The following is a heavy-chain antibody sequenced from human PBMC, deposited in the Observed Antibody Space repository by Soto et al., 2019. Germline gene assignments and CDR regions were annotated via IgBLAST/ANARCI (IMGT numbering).Heavy chain of an antibody. CDR2: TKNKAQRYTT. Sequence: GGPLRLSCVVSGFTLSDHYIDWVRQAPGKGLEWVGRTKNKAQRYTTEYAASVKGRFTISRGDSENSVYLQMNSLKTEDTAVYYCVRWDSGNPENWGQGTLVTVSS. J-gene: IGHJ4*02. D-gene: IGHD1-26*01. V-gene: IGHV3-72*01. CDR3: VRWDSGNPEN. CDR1: GFTLSDHY.